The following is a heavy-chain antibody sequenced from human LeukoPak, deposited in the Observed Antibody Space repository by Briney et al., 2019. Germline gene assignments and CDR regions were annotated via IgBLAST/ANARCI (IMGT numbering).Heavy chain of an antibody. CDR3: ATHGVGSSWFGFDS. CDR2: MYPSDSDT. V-gene: IGHV5-51*01. J-gene: IGHJ4*02. D-gene: IGHD6-13*01. CDR1: GYSFTSYW. Sequence: GESLKISCEGSGYSFTSYWISWVRQMPGKGLEWMGIMYPSDSDTRYSPSFQDQVTISADKSISTAYLHWSSLKASDSAMYYCATHGVGSSWFGFDSWGQGTLVTVSS.